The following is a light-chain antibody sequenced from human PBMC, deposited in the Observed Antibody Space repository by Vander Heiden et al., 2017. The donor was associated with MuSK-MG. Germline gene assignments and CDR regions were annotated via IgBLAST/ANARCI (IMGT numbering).Light chain of an antibody. CDR2: DAS. J-gene: IGKJ2*01. CDR1: QTIHTF. Sequence: DIQMTQSPSSLSASVGDRVTITCRASQTIHTFLNWYQQKPGEVPKALIYDASNLHSGVPSRFSGSGSGTEFTLTISSLEPEDFATYYGQQSYNIPLYIFGQGTKLQIK. CDR3: QQSYNIPLYI. V-gene: IGKV1-39*01.